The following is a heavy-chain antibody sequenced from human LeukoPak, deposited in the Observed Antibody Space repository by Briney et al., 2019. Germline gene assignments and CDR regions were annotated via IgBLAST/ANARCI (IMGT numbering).Heavy chain of an antibody. D-gene: IGHD6-19*01. V-gene: IGHV1-2*02. CDR2: INPNSGGT. CDR3: ARDLGDSSGWYDY. CDR1: GYTFTVYY. Sequence: ASVKVSCKASGYTFTVYYMHWVRQAPGQGREWMGWINPNSGGTNYAQKFQGRVTMTRDTSISTAYMELSRLRSDDTAVYYCARDLGDSSGWYDYWGQGTLVTVSS. J-gene: IGHJ4*02.